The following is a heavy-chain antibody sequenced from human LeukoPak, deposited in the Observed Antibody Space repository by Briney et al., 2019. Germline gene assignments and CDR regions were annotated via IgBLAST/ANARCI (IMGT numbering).Heavy chain of an antibody. Sequence: SETLSLTCTVSGGSISSYYWSWLRQPAGKGLEWIGFIYYSGSTHYKSSLKSRVTISVDTSKNQFSLRLTSVTAADTAVYYCARHSGSSPHYFDYWGQGTLVTVSS. CDR2: IYYSGST. J-gene: IGHJ4*02. V-gene: IGHV4-59*08. D-gene: IGHD1-26*01. CDR1: GGSISSYY. CDR3: ARHSGSSPHYFDY.